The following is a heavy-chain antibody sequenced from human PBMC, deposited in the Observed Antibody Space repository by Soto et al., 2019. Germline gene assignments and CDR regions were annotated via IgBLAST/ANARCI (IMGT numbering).Heavy chain of an antibody. CDR3: AAMHYNFWSGSVDY. V-gene: IGHV3-30-3*01. D-gene: IGHD3-3*01. CDR1: GFTFSNFV. Sequence: QVQLVESGGGVVQPGRSLRVSCSASGFTFSNFVMHWVRQGPGKGLEWVAIISYDGSQKHYADSVKGRFTISRDNSNKTLFLNMNSLRAEDTALYYCAAMHYNFWSGSVDYWGQGIEVTVSS. CDR2: ISYDGSQK. J-gene: IGHJ4*02.